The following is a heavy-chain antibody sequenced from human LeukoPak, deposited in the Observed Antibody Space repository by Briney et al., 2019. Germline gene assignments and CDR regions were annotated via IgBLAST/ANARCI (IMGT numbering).Heavy chain of an antibody. CDR3: ARRNTVTLYY. CDR1: GFTFSDYY. J-gene: IGHJ4*02. V-gene: IGHV4-38-2*01. CDR2: IYYSGST. Sequence: PGGSLRLSCAASGFTFSDYYMSWIRQPPGKGLEWIGNIYYSGSTYYNPSLESRVTMSLDTSKNQFSLKLSSVTAADTAVYYCARRNTVTLYYWGQGTLVTVSS. D-gene: IGHD4-17*01.